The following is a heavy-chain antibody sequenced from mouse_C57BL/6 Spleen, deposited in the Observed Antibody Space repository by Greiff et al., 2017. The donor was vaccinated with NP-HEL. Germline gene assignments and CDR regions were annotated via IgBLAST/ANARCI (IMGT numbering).Heavy chain of an antibody. CDR3: TQSGPYSTYFDY. CDR1: GFNIKDYY. CDR2: IDPEDGDT. Sequence: EVKLQESGAELVRPGASVKLSCTASGFNIKDYYMHWVKQRPEQGLEWIGRIDPEDGDTEYAPKFQGKATMTADTSSNTAYLQLSSLTSEDTAVYYCTQSGPYSTYFDYWGQGTTLTVSS. V-gene: IGHV14-1*01. D-gene: IGHD2-5*01. J-gene: IGHJ2*01.